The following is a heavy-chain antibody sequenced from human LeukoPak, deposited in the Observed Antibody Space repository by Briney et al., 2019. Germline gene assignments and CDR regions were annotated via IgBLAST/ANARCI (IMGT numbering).Heavy chain of an antibody. Sequence: SETLSLTCPVSGGSISSYYWSWIRQPPGKGLEWIGYIYYSGSTNYNPSLKSRVTISVDTSKNQFSLKLSSVTAADTAVYYCARLRRETSGWYYFDYWGQGTLVTVSS. CDR2: IYYSGST. V-gene: IGHV4-59*08. D-gene: IGHD6-19*01. CDR3: ARLRRETSGWYYFDY. CDR1: GGSISSYY. J-gene: IGHJ4*02.